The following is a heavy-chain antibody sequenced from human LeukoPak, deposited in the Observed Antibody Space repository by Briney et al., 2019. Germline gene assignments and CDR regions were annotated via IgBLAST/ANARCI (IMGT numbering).Heavy chain of an antibody. CDR2: IIPIFGTA. V-gene: IGHV1-69*13. J-gene: IGHJ4*02. Sequence: SVKVSCKASGGTFSSYAISWVRQAPGQGLEWMGGIIPIFGTANYAQKFQGRVTITADESTSTAYMELSSLRSEDTAVYYCKSGDSGWPFDYWGQGTLVTVSS. CDR3: KSGDSGWPFDY. D-gene: IGHD6-19*01. CDR1: GGTFSSYA.